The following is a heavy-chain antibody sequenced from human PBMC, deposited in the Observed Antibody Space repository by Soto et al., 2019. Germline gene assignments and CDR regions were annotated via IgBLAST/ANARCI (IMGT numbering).Heavy chain of an antibody. CDR2: IYHGGSA. V-gene: IGHV4-4*02. J-gene: IGHJ5*02. CDR1: GGSISSSDW. CDR3: ASPSGSPLGT. D-gene: IGHD1-26*01. Sequence: QVQLQESGPGLVKPSGTLSLTCAVSGGSISSSDWWSWVRQPPGKGLEWIGEIYHGGSANYNPSLKSRVTMSVDKSKNQFSLNLSSVTAEDTAVYYCASPSGSPLGTCGQGTLVTVSS.